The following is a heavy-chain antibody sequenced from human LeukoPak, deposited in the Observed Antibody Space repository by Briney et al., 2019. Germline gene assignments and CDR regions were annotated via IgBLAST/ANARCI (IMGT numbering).Heavy chain of an antibody. J-gene: IGHJ5*02. D-gene: IGHD3-3*01. CDR1: GGSFSGYY. V-gene: IGHV4-34*01. CDR3: ARERRFLEWLFRQTWFDP. Sequence: SETLSLTCAVYGGSFSGYYWSWIRQPPGKGPEWIGEINHSGSTNYNPSLKSRVTITVDTSKNQFSLKLSSVTAADTAVYYCARERRFLEWLFRQTWFDPWGQGTLVTVSS. CDR2: INHSGST.